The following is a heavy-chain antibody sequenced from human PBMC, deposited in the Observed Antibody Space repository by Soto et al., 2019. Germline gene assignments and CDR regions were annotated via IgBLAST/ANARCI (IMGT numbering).Heavy chain of an antibody. CDR1: GGSISSGDYY. CDR3: ARYSGSYRPAFDI. D-gene: IGHD1-26*01. J-gene: IGHJ3*02. Sequence: SETLSLTCTVSGGSISSGDYYWSWIRQPPGKGLEWIGYIYYSGSTYYNPSLKSRVTISVDTSKNQFSLKLSSVTAADTAAYYCARYSGSYRPAFDIWGQGTMVTVSS. V-gene: IGHV4-30-4*01. CDR2: IYYSGST.